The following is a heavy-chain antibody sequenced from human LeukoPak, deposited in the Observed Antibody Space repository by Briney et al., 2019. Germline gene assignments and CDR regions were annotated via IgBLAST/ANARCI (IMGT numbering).Heavy chain of an antibody. V-gene: IGHV3-7*01. Sequence: GGSLRLSCAASGFTFSSYWMSWVRQAPGKGLEWVANIKQDGSEKYYVDTVKGRFTISRDNAKNSLYLQMNSLRAEDTAVYYCARVAEYQPFDYWGQGTLVTVSS. CDR3: ARVAEYQPFDY. D-gene: IGHD2-2*01. CDR1: GFTFSSYW. CDR2: IKQDGSEK. J-gene: IGHJ4*02.